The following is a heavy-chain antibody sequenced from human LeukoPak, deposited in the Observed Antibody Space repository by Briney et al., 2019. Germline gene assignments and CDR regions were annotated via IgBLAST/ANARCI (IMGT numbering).Heavy chain of an antibody. CDR3: ARANPPPGIAAARTFYYYYYYMDV. Sequence: ASVKVSCKASGYTFTSYDINWVRQATGQGLEWMGWMNPNSGNTGYAQKFQGRVTMTRNTSISTAYMELSSLRSEDTAVYYCARANPPPGIAAARTFYYYYYYMDVWGKGTTVTVSS. CDR1: GYTFTSYD. J-gene: IGHJ6*03. V-gene: IGHV1-8*01. D-gene: IGHD6-13*01. CDR2: MNPNSGNT.